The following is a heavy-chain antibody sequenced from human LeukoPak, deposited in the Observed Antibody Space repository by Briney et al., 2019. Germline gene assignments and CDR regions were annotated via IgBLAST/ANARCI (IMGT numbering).Heavy chain of an antibody. D-gene: IGHD3-22*01. Sequence: PGGSLRLSCAASGFTVSSNYMSWVHQAPGKGLEWVSVIYSGGSTYYADSVKGRFTISRDNSKNTLYLQMNSLRAEDTAVYYCARDKVYYYDSSGYSYYWYFDLWGRGTLVTVSS. V-gene: IGHV3-66*01. CDR2: IYSGGST. CDR1: GFTVSSNY. CDR3: ARDKVYYYDSSGYSYYWYFDL. J-gene: IGHJ2*01.